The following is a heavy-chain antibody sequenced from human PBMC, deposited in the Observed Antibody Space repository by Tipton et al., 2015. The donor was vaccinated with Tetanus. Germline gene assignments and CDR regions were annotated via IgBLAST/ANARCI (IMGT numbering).Heavy chain of an antibody. CDR2: INHSGST. CDR3: ARPYYYGSGFSNWYFDL. Sequence: TLSLTCAVYGGSFSGYYWSWIRQPPGKGLEWIGEINHSGSTNYNPSLKSRVTISVDTSKNQFSLKLSSVTAADTAVYYCARPYYYGSGFSNWYFDLWGRGTLVTVSS. J-gene: IGHJ2*01. V-gene: IGHV4-34*01. D-gene: IGHD3-10*01. CDR1: GGSFSGYY.